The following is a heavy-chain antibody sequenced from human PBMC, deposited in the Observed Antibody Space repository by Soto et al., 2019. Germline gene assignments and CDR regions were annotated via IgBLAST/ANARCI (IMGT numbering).Heavy chain of an antibody. CDR1: GFNFKKFA. J-gene: IGHJ4*02. Sequence: PGGSLRLSCVASGFNFKKFAMSWVRQAPGEGLEWVSGISCCGGSTSYADSVKGRFSIARDDSTKTLSLQMNNLRVEGTAQYYCAKADGEQWLLPHLDKWGQGTLVTVS. V-gene: IGHV3-23*01. CDR3: AKADGEQWLLPHLDK. D-gene: IGHD6-19*01. CDR2: ISCCGGST.